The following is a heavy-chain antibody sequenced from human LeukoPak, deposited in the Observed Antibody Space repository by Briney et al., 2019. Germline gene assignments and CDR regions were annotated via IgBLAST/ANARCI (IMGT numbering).Heavy chain of an antibody. Sequence: GGSLRLSCAASGFTFSSYAMNWVHQAPGKGLEWVSTISGSGGSTYNADSVKGRFTIARDNSKNTLYLQMNSLRAEDTAVYFCAKGRGWLQFFDYWGQGTLVTVSS. CDR2: ISGSGGST. CDR1: GFTFSSYA. CDR3: AKGRGWLQFFDY. J-gene: IGHJ4*02. V-gene: IGHV3-23*01. D-gene: IGHD5-24*01.